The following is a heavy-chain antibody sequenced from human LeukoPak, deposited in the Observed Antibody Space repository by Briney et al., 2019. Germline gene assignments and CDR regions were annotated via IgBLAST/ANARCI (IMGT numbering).Heavy chain of an antibody. J-gene: IGHJ4*02. CDR2: ISSSSSYI. V-gene: IGHV3-21*01. Sequence: GGSLRLSCAASGFTFSSYSMNWVRQAPGRGLEWVSSISSSSSYIYYADSVKGRFTISRDNAKNSLYLQMNSLRAEDTAVYYCARDFLKDIVVGWGQGTLVTVSS. D-gene: IGHD2-15*01. CDR3: ARDFLKDIVVG. CDR1: GFTFSSYS.